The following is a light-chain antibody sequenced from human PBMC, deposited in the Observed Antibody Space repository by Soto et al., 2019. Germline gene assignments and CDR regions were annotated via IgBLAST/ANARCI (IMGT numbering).Light chain of an antibody. J-gene: IGKJ1*01. CDR3: QKYNSAPKT. CDR1: QGISNY. CDR2: AAS. V-gene: IGKV1-27*01. Sequence: DIQMTQSPSTLSASVGDRVTITCRASQGISNYLAWYQQKPGEVPKLLIYAASTLHSGVPSRFSGSGSGTDFTLTISSLQPEDVATYYCQKYNSAPKTFGQGTKVDIK.